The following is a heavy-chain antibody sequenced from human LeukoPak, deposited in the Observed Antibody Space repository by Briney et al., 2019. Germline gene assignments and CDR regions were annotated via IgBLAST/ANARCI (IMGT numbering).Heavy chain of an antibody. CDR1: GGSFSGYY. Sequence: SETLSLTCAVYGGSFSGYYWSWIRQPPGKGLEWIGEINHSGSTNYNPSLKSRVTISVDTSKNQFSLKLSSVTAADTAVYYCARVNRGYYYYGMDVWGQGTTVTVSS. CDR2: INHSGST. J-gene: IGHJ6*02. D-gene: IGHD3-10*01. CDR3: ARVNRGYYYYGMDV. V-gene: IGHV4-34*01.